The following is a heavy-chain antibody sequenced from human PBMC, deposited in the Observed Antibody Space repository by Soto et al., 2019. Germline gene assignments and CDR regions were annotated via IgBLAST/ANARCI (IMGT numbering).Heavy chain of an antibody. CDR3: ARDYGSGSYDYYYGMDV. Sequence: QVQLQESGPGLVKPSETLSLTCTVSGGSISSYYWSWIRQPPGKGLEWIGYIYYSGSTNYNPSFKSRVTISVDTSKNQFSLKLSSVTAADTAVYYCARDYGSGSYDYYYGMDVWGQGITVTVSS. J-gene: IGHJ6*02. CDR2: IYYSGST. CDR1: GGSISSYY. D-gene: IGHD3-10*01. V-gene: IGHV4-59*01.